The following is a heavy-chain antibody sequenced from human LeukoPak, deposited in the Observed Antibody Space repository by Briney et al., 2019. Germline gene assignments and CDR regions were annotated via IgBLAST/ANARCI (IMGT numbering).Heavy chain of an antibody. Sequence: GGSLRLSCAACGFTFSTYSMNWVRQAPGKGWEGVSSISSSSSYIYYADSVKGRFTISRDNAKTSLYLQMNSLRAEDTAVYYCATDGSYSEPPTLIDDWGQGTLVAVSS. CDR3: ATDGSYSEPPTLIDD. CDR1: GFTFSTYS. CDR2: ISSSSSYI. D-gene: IGHD1-26*01. V-gene: IGHV3-21*01. J-gene: IGHJ4*02.